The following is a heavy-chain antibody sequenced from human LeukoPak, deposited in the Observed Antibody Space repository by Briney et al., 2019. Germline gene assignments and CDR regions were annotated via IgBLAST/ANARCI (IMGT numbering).Heavy chain of an antibody. V-gene: IGHV3-21*01. D-gene: IGHD2-15*01. CDR1: GFTFSTYS. CDR2: ISSSTTYI. J-gene: IGHJ3*02. Sequence: GGSLRLSCAASGFTFSTYSMNWVRQAPGEGLEWVSYISSSTTYIYYADSVNGRFTISRDNAKNSLYLQMNSLRAEDTSVYYCARDRGDCSGGSCYSNALDIWGQDTMVTVSS. CDR3: ARDRGDCSGGSCYSNALDI.